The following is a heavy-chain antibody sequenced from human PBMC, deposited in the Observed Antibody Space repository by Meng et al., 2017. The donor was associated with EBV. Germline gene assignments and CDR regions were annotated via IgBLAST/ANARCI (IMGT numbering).Heavy chain of an antibody. CDR1: GGTFSSYA. J-gene: IGHJ4*02. D-gene: IGHD6-13*01. CDR2: IIPIFGTA. V-gene: IGHV1-69*06. Sequence: QVELWQSWGEVKEPGSWVKVSCKASGGTFSSYAISWVRQAPGQGLEWMGGIIPIFGTANYAQKFQGRVTITADKSTSTAYMELSSLRSEDTAVYYCARAEIAAAGRLDYWGQGTLVTVSS. CDR3: ARAEIAAAGRLDY.